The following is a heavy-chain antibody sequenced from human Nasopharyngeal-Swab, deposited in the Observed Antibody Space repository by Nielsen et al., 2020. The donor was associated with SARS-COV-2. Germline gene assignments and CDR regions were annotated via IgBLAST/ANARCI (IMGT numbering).Heavy chain of an antibody. V-gene: IGHV3-21*01. D-gene: IGHD1-1*01. CDR1: GFTFSVYS. CDR2: ISSSSPYI. Sequence: GESMKISCATSGFTFSVYSMYWVRQAPGKGLEWVSSISSSSPYIYYGDSVKGRFTISRDNTQKSLYLEMNSLRVEDTAVYYCARLGTESYHYYSLDVWGQGTTVTVSS. CDR3: ARLGTESYHYYSLDV. J-gene: IGHJ6*02.